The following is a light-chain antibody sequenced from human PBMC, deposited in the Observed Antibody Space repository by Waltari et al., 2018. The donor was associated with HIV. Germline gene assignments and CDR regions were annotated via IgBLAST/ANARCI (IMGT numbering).Light chain of an antibody. V-gene: IGLV2-23*02. CDR1: SSDVGGYNY. J-gene: IGLJ1*01. CDR3: CSYAGSSTYV. CDR2: DVS. Sequence: QSALTQPASVSGSPGQSTTISCTGTSSDVGGYNYVSWYQQHPGKALKLIIYDVSTRPSGVSNRFSGSKSGNTASLTISGLQAEDEADYYCCSYAGSSTYVFGTGTKVTVL.